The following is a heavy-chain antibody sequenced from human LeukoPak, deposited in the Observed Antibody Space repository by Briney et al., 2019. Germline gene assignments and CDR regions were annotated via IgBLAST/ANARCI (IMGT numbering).Heavy chain of an antibody. V-gene: IGHV1-69*04. J-gene: IGHJ5*02. D-gene: IGHD1-20*01. Sequence: SVKVSCKASGGTFSSYAISWVRQAPGQGLEWMGRIIPILGIANYAQKFQGRVTITADKSTSTAYMELSSLRSEDTAVYYCARDHGRNWNDGGVGWFDPWGQGTLVTVSS. CDR2: IIPILGIA. CDR3: ARDHGRNWNDGGVGWFDP. CDR1: GGTFSSYA.